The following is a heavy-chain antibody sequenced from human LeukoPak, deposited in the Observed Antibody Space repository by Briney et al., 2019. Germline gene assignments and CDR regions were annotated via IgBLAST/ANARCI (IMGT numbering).Heavy chain of an antibody. CDR3: AKGPHYQLLGNFDY. V-gene: IGHV3-30*18. D-gene: IGHD2-2*01. CDR1: GFTFSSYG. CDR2: ISYDGSIQ. Sequence: PGGSLRLSCAASGFTFSSYGMHWVRQAPGKGLEWVAVISYDGSIQYCADSVKGRFTISRDNSKNTLYLQMNSLRADDTAVYYCAKGPHYQLLGNFDYWGQGTLVTVSS. J-gene: IGHJ4*02.